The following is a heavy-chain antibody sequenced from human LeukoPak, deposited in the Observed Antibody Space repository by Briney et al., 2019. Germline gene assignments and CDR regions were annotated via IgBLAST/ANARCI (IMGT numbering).Heavy chain of an antibody. CDR2: ISGSGGST. Sequence: GGSLRLSCAASGFTFSSYSMGWVRQAPGKGLEWVSDISGSGGSTYYADSVKGRFTISRDNSKNTLYLQMNSLRGEDTALYYCARDGTPIYSNGWVYMDVWGKGTTVTISS. J-gene: IGHJ6*04. D-gene: IGHD6-25*01. CDR3: ARDGTPIYSNGWVYMDV. CDR1: GFTFSSYS. V-gene: IGHV3-23*01.